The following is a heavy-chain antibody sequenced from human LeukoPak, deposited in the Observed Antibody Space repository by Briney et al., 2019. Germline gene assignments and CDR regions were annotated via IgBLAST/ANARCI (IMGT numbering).Heavy chain of an antibody. D-gene: IGHD3-16*01. CDR3: ARRADSGGVDY. Sequence: GASVKVSCKASGYTFTSYGISWVRQAPGQGLEWMGWISAYNGNTNYAQKLQGRVTMTTDKSTSTAYMELSSLRSEDTAVYYCARRADSGGVDYWGQGTLVTVSS. CDR2: ISAYNGNT. CDR1: GYTFTSYG. V-gene: IGHV1-18*01. J-gene: IGHJ4*02.